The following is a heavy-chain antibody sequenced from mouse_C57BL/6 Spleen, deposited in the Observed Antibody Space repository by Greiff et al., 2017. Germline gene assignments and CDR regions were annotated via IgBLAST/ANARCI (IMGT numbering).Heavy chain of an antibody. CDR1: GFNIKNTY. J-gene: IGHJ4*01. V-gene: IGHV14-3*01. CDR2: IDPANGNT. D-gene: IGHD1-1*01. CDR3: ARTDRSIYYAMDY. Sequence: EVMLVESVAELVRPGASVKLSCTASGFNIKNTYMHWVKQRPEQGLEWIGRIDPANGNTKYAPKFQGKATITVDTSSNTAYLQLSSLTSEDTAIYYCARTDRSIYYAMDYWGQGTSVTVSS.